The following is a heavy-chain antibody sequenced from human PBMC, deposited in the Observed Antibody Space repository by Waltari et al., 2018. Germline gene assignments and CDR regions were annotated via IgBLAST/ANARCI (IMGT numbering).Heavy chain of an antibody. D-gene: IGHD4-17*01. J-gene: IGHJ4*02. Sequence: QVQLQQWCAGLLKPSETLSLTCAVYGGSFSGYYWSWIRQSPGKGLEWIGEINHSGSTNYNPSLKSRVTISVDTSKNQFSLKLSSVTAADTAVYYCARGPPLVSGDYGRYFDYWGQGTLVTVSS. V-gene: IGHV4-34*01. CDR1: GGSFSGYY. CDR3: ARGPPLVSGDYGRYFDY. CDR2: INHSGST.